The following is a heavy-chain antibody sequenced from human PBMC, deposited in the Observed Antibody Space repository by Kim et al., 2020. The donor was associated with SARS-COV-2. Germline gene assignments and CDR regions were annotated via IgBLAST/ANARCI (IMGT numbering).Heavy chain of an antibody. CDR1: GGSISSYY. D-gene: IGHD6-19*01. Sequence: SETLSLTCTVSGGSISSYYWSWIRQPPGKGLEWIGYIYYSGSTNYNPSLKSRVTISVDTSKNQFSLKLSSVTAADTAVYYCARESLASGYMDVWGKGTTVTVSS. CDR2: IYYSGST. V-gene: IGHV4-59*01. J-gene: IGHJ6*03. CDR3: ARESLASGYMDV.